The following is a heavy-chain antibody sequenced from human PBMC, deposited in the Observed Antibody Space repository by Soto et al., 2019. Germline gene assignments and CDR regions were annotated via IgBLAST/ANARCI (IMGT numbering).Heavy chain of an antibody. V-gene: IGHV1-2*02. CDR2: INPNSGGT. D-gene: IGHD3-3*01. CDR1: GYTFTGYY. Sequence: GASVKVSCKASGYTFTGYYMHWVRQAPGQGLEWMGWINPNSGGTNYAQKFQGRVTMTRDTSISTAYMELSRLRSDDTAVYYCARDMPAYDHYGIDVWGQGTTVTVSS. CDR3: ARDMPAYDHYGIDV. J-gene: IGHJ6*02.